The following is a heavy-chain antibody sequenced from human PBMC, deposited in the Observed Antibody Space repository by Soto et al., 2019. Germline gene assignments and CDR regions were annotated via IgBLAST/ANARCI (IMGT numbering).Heavy chain of an antibody. CDR3: ARVEQYCSGGSCYSVPYYYYYGMDV. J-gene: IGHJ6*02. CDR2: IYPGDSDT. Sequence: GESLKISCKGSGYSFTSYWIGWVRQMPGKGLEWMGIIYPGDSDTRYSPSFQGQVTISADKSISTAYLQWSSLKASETAMYYCARVEQYCSGGSCYSVPYYYYYGMDVWGQGTTVTVSS. CDR1: GYSFTSYW. D-gene: IGHD2-15*01. V-gene: IGHV5-51*01.